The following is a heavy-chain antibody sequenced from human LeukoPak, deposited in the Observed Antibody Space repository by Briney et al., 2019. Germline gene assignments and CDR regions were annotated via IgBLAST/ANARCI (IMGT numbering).Heavy chain of an antibody. CDR2: ISYDGSNE. J-gene: IGHJ4*02. V-gene: IGHV3-30*18. Sequence: GGSLRLSCAASGFTFSSYGMHWVRQAPGAGLEWVSIISYDGSNEYYADSVRGRFTISRDNSKNTLYLQMNSLRAEDTAVYYCAKDRTPTYYYESSGYFDWWGQGTMVTVSS. D-gene: IGHD3-22*01. CDR3: AKDRTPTYYYESSGYFDW. CDR1: GFTFSSYG.